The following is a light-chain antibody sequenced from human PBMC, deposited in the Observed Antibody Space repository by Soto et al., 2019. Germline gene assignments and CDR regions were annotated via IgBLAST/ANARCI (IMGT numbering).Light chain of an antibody. J-gene: IGKJ4*01. CDR3: QQASSYPLT. CDR1: ENINNW. CDR2: ETS. Sequence: DIQMTQSPSSVSASVGDRVTITCRASENINNWLDWYQQKPGKAPNLLIYETSTLQSGVPSRFSGSRSGAYVTLTISSLQPEDCATYYCQQASSYPLTFGGGTRVE. V-gene: IGKV1-12*01.